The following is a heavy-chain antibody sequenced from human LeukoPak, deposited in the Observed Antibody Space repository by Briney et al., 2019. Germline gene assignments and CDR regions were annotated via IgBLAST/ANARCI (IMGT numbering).Heavy chain of an antibody. CDR1: GNTFPSNA. D-gene: IGHD3-10*01. Sequence: GASVKVSCKTSGNTFPSNAMHWVRQAPGQRLEWMGWINADNGNTKYSQEFQGRVTITRDTSAITAYMELSSLSSEDMAVYYCARGAHYYGSGRHHNWFDPWGQGTLVTVSS. V-gene: IGHV1-3*03. J-gene: IGHJ5*02. CDR3: ARGAHYYGSGRHHNWFDP. CDR2: INADNGNT.